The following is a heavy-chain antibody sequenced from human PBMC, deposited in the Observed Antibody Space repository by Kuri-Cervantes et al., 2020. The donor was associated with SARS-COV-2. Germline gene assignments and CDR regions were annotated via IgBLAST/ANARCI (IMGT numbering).Heavy chain of an antibody. CDR1: GDSITNNNYY. CDR2: IYHSGDT. V-gene: IGHV4-39*01. CDR3: ARGVGAAVAGTLITIYYYYGMDV. Sequence: SETLSLTCTVSGDSITNNNYYWGWIRQPPGKGLEWIGSIYHSGDTYYNPSLKSRVTLSVDTSKNQFSLKLSSVTAADTAVYYCARGVGAAVAGTLITIYYYYGMDVWGQGTTVTVSS. D-gene: IGHD6-19*01. J-gene: IGHJ6*02.